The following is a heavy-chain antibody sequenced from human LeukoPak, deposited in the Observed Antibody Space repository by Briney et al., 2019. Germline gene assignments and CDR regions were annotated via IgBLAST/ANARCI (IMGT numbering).Heavy chain of an antibody. CDR1: AFTFSSYA. D-gene: IGHD2-15*01. J-gene: IGHJ4*02. CDR2: ISGNGGST. V-gene: IGHV3-23*01. Sequence: PGGSLRLSCAASAFTFSSYAVSWVRQAPGKGLEWVSGISGNGGSTNYADSVQGRFTISRDNSESTLCLQMNSLRAEDTAVYYCAKQLGYCSDGSCYFPYWGQGTLVTVSS. CDR3: AKQLGYCSDGSCYFPY.